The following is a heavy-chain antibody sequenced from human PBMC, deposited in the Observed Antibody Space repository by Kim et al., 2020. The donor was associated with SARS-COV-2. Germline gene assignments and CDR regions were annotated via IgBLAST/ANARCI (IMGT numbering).Heavy chain of an antibody. V-gene: IGHV3-30-3*01. CDR1: GFTFSSYA. CDR2: ISYDGSNK. D-gene: IGHD2-15*01. Sequence: GGSLRLSCAASGFTFSSYAMHWVRQAPGKGLEWVAVISYDGSNKYYADSVKGRFTISRDNSKNTLYLQMNSLRAEDTAVYYCARDGLQGGNFDYWGQGTLVTVSS. CDR3: ARDGLQGGNFDY. J-gene: IGHJ4*02.